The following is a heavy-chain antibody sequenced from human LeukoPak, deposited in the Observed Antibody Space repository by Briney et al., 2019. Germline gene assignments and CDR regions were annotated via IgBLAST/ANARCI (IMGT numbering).Heavy chain of an antibody. Sequence: GGSLRLSSAASGFTFSSYWMSWVRQAPGKGLEWVANIKQDGSEKYYVDSVKGRFTISRDNAKNSLYLQMNSLRAEDTAVYYCARDFGCSSTSSYGFSGFDPWGQGTLVTVSS. V-gene: IGHV3-7*01. D-gene: IGHD2-2*01. J-gene: IGHJ5*02. CDR1: GFTFSSYW. CDR3: ARDFGCSSTSSYGFSGFDP. CDR2: IKQDGSEK.